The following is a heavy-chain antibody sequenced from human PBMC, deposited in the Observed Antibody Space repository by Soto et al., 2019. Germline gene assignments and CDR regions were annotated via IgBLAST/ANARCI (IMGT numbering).Heavy chain of an antibody. CDR2: ISSSSSYI. V-gene: IGHV3-21*01. CDR1: GFTFSSYS. Sequence: RLSCAASGFTFSSYSMNWVRQAPGKGLEWVSSISSSSSYIYYADSVKGRFTISRDNAKNSLYLQMNSLRAEDTAVYYCARDSPYYGDYGGYYYGMDVWGQGTTVTVSS. CDR3: ARDSPYYGDYGGYYYGMDV. J-gene: IGHJ6*02. D-gene: IGHD4-17*01.